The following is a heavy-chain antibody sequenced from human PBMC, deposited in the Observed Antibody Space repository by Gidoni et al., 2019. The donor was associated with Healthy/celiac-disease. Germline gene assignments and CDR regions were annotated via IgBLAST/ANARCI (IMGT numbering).Heavy chain of an antibody. Sequence: QVQLQQWGAGLFKPSETLSLTCAVYGGSFSGYYWSWIRQPPGKGLEWIGEINHSGITNYHPSRKSRVTISVDTSKNQFSLKLSSVTAADTAVYYCAREVSSSWYNWFDPWGQGTLVTVSS. CDR3: AREVSSSWYNWFDP. CDR2: INHSGIT. J-gene: IGHJ5*02. V-gene: IGHV4-34*01. CDR1: GGSFSGYY. D-gene: IGHD6-13*01.